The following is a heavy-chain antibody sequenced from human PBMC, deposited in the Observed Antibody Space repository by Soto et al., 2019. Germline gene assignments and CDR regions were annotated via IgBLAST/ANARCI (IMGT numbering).Heavy chain of an antibody. D-gene: IGHD2-2*01. CDR1: GYTFTGYY. CDR2: IYPGDSDT. CDR3: ARGYCTTTICDPWFDP. J-gene: IGHJ5*02. Sequence: SCKASGYTFTGYYMHWVRQMPGKGLEWMGIIYPGDSDTRYSPSFQGQVTISADKSITTAYLQWSSLKASDTAMYYCARGYCTTTICDPWFDPWGQGTLVTVS. V-gene: IGHV5-51*01.